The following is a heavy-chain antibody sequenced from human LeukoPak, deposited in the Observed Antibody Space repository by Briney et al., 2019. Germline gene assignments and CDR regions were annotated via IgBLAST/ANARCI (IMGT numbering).Heavy chain of an antibody. J-gene: IGHJ4*02. CDR3: ARGLYGSDSY. D-gene: IGHD6-19*01. V-gene: IGHV4-4*02. CDR1: GASVSSSNW. Sequence: SETLSLACAVSGASVSSSNWWIWVRQPPKKGLEWIGEIHHSGSTNYNPSLKSRVTMSVDTSKNQISLRLSSVTAADTAVYYCARGLYGSDSYWGQGNLVTVSS. CDR2: IHHSGST.